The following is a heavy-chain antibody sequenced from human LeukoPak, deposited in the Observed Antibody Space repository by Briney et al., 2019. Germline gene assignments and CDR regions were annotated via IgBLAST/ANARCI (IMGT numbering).Heavy chain of an antibody. V-gene: IGHV4-59*11. CDR3: ARDNEVITMVRGAANWFDP. J-gene: IGHJ5*02. Sequence: SETLSLTCTVSGASISSQYWSWIRKTPGKGLEWIAYIHHTETSKYNPSLKSRITISIDTSMNQFSLTLSSVTAADTAVYYCARDNEVITMVRGAANWFDPWGQGTLVTVSS. CDR1: GASISSQY. CDR2: IHHTETS. D-gene: IGHD3-10*01.